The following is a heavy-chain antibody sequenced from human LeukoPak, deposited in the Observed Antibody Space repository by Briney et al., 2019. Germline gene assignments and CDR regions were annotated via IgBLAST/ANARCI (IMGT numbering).Heavy chain of an antibody. V-gene: IGHV3-21*06. CDR3: AREKPVGSYTMDV. D-gene: IGHD3-16*01. Sequence: GGSLRLSCAASGFTFSSYSMNWVRQAPGKGLEWVSSISSRSDYIYYTDSVKGRFTISRDNTKNSLYLQMSSLRAEDTAVYYCAREKPVGSYTMDVWGQGTTVIVSS. J-gene: IGHJ6*02. CDR2: ISSRSDYI. CDR1: GFTFSSYS.